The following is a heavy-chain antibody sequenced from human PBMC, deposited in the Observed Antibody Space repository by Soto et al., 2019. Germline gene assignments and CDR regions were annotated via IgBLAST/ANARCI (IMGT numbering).Heavy chain of an antibody. V-gene: IGHV1-3*01. J-gene: IGHJ6*02. D-gene: IGHD3-3*01. CDR1: GYTFTNYP. Sequence: QVQLVQPGAEVKKPGASVKVSCKASGYTFTNYPIHWVRQAPGQRLEWMGWINAGNGNTKYSETFQGRVTITRDTYASAVYMELSSLTSEDTAVYYWAREDFTDYHHCMDVWGQGTTVTVSS. CDR2: INAGNGNT. CDR3: AREDFTDYHHCMDV.